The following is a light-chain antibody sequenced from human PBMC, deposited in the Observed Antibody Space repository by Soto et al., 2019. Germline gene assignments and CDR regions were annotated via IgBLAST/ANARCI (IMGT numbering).Light chain of an antibody. Sequence: EIVLTQSPATLSLSPGERATLSCRASQTVGSYLAWYQQKAGQAPRPLIYDASNRAPGIPARFSGSGSGTDFTLTISDVQPEDFAVYYCHQRQSWPRTFGQGTKVDIK. V-gene: IGKV3-11*01. CDR1: QTVGSY. J-gene: IGKJ1*01. CDR3: HQRQSWPRT. CDR2: DAS.